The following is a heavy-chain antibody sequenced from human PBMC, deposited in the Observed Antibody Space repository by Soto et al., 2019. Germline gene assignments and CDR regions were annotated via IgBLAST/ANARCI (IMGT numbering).Heavy chain of an antibody. D-gene: IGHD2-21*01. V-gene: IGHV4-4*02. Sequence: QVQLRQSGPRLARPSGTLSLTCVVSGDSISSTHWWTWVRQTPGTGLEWIGEVYHTGSTKYNPSLKNRAPITLDKSNNHCSLNLKSLTAADTAVYYCATLPPRIVVTILPIPSWGQGTQVTVSS. CDR1: GDSISSTHW. CDR2: VYHTGST. J-gene: IGHJ4*02. CDR3: ATLPPRIVVTILPIPS.